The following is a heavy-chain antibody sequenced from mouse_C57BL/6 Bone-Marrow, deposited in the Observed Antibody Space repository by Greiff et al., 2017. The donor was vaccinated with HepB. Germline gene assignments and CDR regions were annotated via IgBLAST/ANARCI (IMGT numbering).Heavy chain of an antibody. CDR1: GYAFSSYW. Sequence: VQLQQSGAELVKPGASVKISCKASGYAFSSYWMNWVKQRPGKGLEWIGQIYPGDGDTNYNGKFKGKATLTADKSSSTAYMQLSSLTSEDSAVYFCARGDFYYYGSGYWGQGTTLTVSS. D-gene: IGHD1-1*01. CDR3: ARGDFYYYGSGY. CDR2: IYPGDGDT. J-gene: IGHJ2*01. V-gene: IGHV1-80*01.